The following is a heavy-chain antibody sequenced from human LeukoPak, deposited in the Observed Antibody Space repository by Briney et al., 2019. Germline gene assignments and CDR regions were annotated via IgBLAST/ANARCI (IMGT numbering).Heavy chain of an antibody. V-gene: IGHV4-59*08. CDR2: IYYSGST. J-gene: IGHJ6*03. D-gene: IGHD3-3*01. CDR1: GGSISSYY. Sequence: SSETLSLTCTVSGGSISSYYWSWIRQPPGKGLEWIGYIYYSGSTNYNPSLKSRVTISVDTSKNQFSLKLSSVTAADTAVYYCARHVRYYDFWSDQTVDYYYMDVWGKGTTVTVS. CDR3: ARHVRYYDFWSDQTVDYYYMDV.